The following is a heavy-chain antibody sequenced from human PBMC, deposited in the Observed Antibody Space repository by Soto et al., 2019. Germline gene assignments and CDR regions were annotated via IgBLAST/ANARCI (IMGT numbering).Heavy chain of an antibody. J-gene: IGHJ4*02. Sequence: QVQLVQSGAEVKKPGASVKVSCTASGYTFTDYYIHWVRQAPGQGLEWMGIINPTDGSTSYPQKFQDRVTMTRDTSTSSVYMELSSLTSEDTAIYYCARDPRGTASRFDYWGQGTLVTVPS. CDR3: ARDPRGTASRFDY. D-gene: IGHD3-16*01. CDR1: GYTFTDYY. CDR2: INPTDGST. V-gene: IGHV1-46*01.